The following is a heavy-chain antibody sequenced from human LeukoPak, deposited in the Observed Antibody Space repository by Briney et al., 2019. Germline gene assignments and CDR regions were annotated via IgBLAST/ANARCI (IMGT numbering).Heavy chain of an antibody. J-gene: IGHJ2*01. Sequence: PSETLSRSCTVDGGCISSFYSGCIRPLPQMVLYWIGRIYSSGSTNYNPSLNSRVTMSIDTSKNQFSLKLSSVTAADTAVYYCARIFGYARWYFDLWGRGTLVTVSS. CDR1: GGCISSFY. D-gene: IGHD2-2*03. CDR3: ARIFGYARWYFDL. CDR2: IYSSGST. V-gene: IGHV4-4*07.